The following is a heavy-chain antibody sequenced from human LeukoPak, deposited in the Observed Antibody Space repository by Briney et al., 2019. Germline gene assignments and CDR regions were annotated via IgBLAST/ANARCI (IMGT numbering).Heavy chain of an antibody. CDR1: GVSISSGGYY. V-gene: IGHV4-31*03. D-gene: IGHD6-19*01. CDR2: IYYSGST. J-gene: IGHJ4*02. CDR3: ARVRFSSGWLGN. Sequence: SETLSLTCTVSGVSISSGGYYWSWIRQHPGKGLEWIGYIYYSGSTYYNPSLKSRVTISVDTSKNQFSLKLSSVTAADTAVYYCARVRFSSGWLGNWGQGTLVTVSS.